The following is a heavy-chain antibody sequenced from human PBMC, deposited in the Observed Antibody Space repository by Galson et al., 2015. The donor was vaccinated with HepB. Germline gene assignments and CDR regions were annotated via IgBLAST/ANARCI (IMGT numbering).Heavy chain of an antibody. D-gene: IGHD6-13*01. V-gene: IGHV3-33*01. Sequence: SLRLSCAASGFTFSSYGMHWVRQAPGKGLEWVAVIWYDGSNKYYADSVKGRFTISRDNSKNTLYLQMNSLRAEDTAVYYCARDGGKLYSSSWPLGFDPWGQGTLVTVSS. CDR3: ARDGGKLYSSSWPLGFDP. CDR1: GFTFSSYG. CDR2: IWYDGSNK. J-gene: IGHJ5*02.